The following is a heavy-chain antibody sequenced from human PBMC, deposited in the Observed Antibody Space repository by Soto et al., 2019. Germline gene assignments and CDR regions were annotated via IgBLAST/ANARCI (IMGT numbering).Heavy chain of an antibody. J-gene: IGHJ3*02. D-gene: IGHD4-17*01. Sequence: EVQLVESGGGLVKPGGSLRLSCAASGFTFSSYSMNWVRQAPGKGLEWVSSITSSSSYIYYGDSVKGRFTISRDNAKKSLYLQMNSLRAEDTAVYYCAILSYGDYDDAFDIWGQGTMVTVSS. CDR1: GFTFSSYS. V-gene: IGHV3-21*01. CDR2: ITSSSSYI. CDR3: AILSYGDYDDAFDI.